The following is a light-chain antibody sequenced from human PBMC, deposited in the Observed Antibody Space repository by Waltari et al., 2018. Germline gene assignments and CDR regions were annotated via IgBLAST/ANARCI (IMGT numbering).Light chain of an antibody. V-gene: IGLV2-14*03. Sequence: SALPQPASVSGSPGQSITLPCTGTRSDFRLFASVPWYQQRPGKVPRLIIYDVVKRPSGVSNRFSGSMSGYTATLTISGLQAEDEADYYCCSYTSSDTYVFGSGTTVTVL. CDR2: DVV. CDR1: RSDFRLFAS. CDR3: CSYTSSDTYV. J-gene: IGLJ1*01.